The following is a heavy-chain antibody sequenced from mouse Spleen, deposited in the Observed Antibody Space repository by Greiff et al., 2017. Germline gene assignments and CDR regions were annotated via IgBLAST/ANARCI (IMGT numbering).Heavy chain of an antibody. CDR2: INPSTGYT. V-gene: IGHV1-7*01. CDR3: ARSGQLGLRTWFAY. CDR1: GYTFTSYW. J-gene: IGHJ3*01. Sequence: VKLVESGAELAKPGASVKMSCKASGYTFTSYWMHWVKQRPGQGLEWIGYINPSTGYTEYNQKFKDKATLTADKSSSTAYMQLSSLTSEDSAVYYCARSGQLGLRTWFAYWGQGTLVTVSA. D-gene: IGHD3-2*01.